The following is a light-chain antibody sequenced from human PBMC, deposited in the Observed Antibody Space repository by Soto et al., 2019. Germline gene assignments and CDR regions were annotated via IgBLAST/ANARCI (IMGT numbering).Light chain of an antibody. Sequence: DLQMTQSPSTLSASVGDRVTITCRASQNIFSWLAWYQQKPGKAPNLLIYKASSLESGVPARFSGSGSGTEFTLTISSLQPDDFATYFCQHHNTYSTFGQGTKVEIK. J-gene: IGKJ1*01. V-gene: IGKV1-5*03. CDR2: KAS. CDR3: QHHNTYST. CDR1: QNIFSW.